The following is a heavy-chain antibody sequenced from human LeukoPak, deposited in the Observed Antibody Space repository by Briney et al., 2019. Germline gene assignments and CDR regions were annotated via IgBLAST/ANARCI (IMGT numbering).Heavy chain of an antibody. V-gene: IGHV3-23*01. CDR2: ISGSGGST. D-gene: IGHD3-9*01. CDR1: GFTFSSYA. Sequence: GGSLRLSCAASGFTFSSYAMSWVRQAPGKGLEWVSAISGSGGSTYYADSVKGRFTISRDNSKNTLYLQMNSLRAEDTAVYYCAIGTVTGYFPQYYFDYWGQGTLVTVSS. J-gene: IGHJ4*02. CDR3: AIGTVTGYFPQYYFDY.